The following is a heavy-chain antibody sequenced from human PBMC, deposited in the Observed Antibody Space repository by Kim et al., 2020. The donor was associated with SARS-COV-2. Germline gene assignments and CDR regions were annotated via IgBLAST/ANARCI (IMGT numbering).Heavy chain of an antibody. Sequence: SETLSLTCTVSGDSISTTFTYWGWIRQPPGKGLEWIGSMYYTGNTHYNPSLKSRVTISADTSKNQLSLTLSSVTAADTALYYCARVYSSDGFKMQPSLDVWGRGTLVTVSS. D-gene: IGHD6-25*01. CDR1: GDSISTTFTY. CDR2: MYYTGNT. J-gene: IGHJ2*01. V-gene: IGHV4-39*07. CDR3: ARVYSSDGFKMQPSLDV.